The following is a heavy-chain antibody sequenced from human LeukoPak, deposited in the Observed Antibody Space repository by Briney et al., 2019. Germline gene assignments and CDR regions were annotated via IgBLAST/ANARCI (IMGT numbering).Heavy chain of an antibody. CDR2: FYYSGST. CDR3: GITTHHPSLKRRVTISVDPSKTHFSLKLSSVTAADTAVYYCARGPGGYSYGYYFDY. Sequence: PSETLSLTCAVSGGSISSYYWSWIRQPPGKRLEWSGFFYYSGSTNYKPSLKSRFTISLHTSNNHFPPNLRSVTASDTTVYYSGITTHHPSLKRRVTISVDPSKTHFSLKLSSVTAADTAVYYCARGPGGYSYGYYFDYWGQGTLVTVSS. CDR1: GGSISSYY. D-gene: IGHD6-19*01. J-gene: IGHJ4*02. V-gene: IGHV4-59*01.